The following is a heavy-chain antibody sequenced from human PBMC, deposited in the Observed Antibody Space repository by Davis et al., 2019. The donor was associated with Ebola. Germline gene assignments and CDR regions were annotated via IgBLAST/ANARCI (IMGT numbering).Heavy chain of an antibody. Sequence: GESLKISCAASGFTFSSYAMSWVRQAPGKGLEWDSAISGSGGSTYYADSVKGRFTISRDNSKNTLYLQMNSLRAEDTAVYYCAKALYSSGWYDFWFDPWGQGTLVTVSS. J-gene: IGHJ5*02. V-gene: IGHV3-23*01. CDR3: AKALYSSGWYDFWFDP. D-gene: IGHD6-19*01. CDR1: GFTFSSYA. CDR2: ISGSGGST.